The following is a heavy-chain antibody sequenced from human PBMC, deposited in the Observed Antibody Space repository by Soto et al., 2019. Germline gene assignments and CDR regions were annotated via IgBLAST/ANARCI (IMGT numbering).Heavy chain of an antibody. CDR2: RNPNRGNT. CDR3: ARGGREWLVPIFDY. J-gene: IGHJ4*02. D-gene: IGHD6-19*01. V-gene: IGHV1-8*01. CDR1: GYTFTSYD. Sequence: QVQLVQSGAEVKKPGASVKVSCKASGYTFTSYDINWVRQATGQGLEWMGWRNPNRGNTGYAQKFQGRVTMTRNTSISTAYMELGSLRSEDTAVYSCARGGREWLVPIFDYWGQGTLVTVSS.